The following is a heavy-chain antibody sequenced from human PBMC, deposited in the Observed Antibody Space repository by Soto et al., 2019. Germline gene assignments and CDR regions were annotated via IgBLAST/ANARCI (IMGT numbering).Heavy chain of an antibody. D-gene: IGHD4-17*01. CDR2: IYYSGST. Sequence: QVQLQESGPGLVKPSETLSLTCTVSGGSISSYYWSWIRQPPGKGLEWIGYIYYSGSTNYNPSLKSRVTISVDTSKNQFSLKLSSVTAAATAVDYCARRYGRYFDYWGQGTLVTVSS. CDR1: GGSISSYY. CDR3: ARRYGRYFDY. J-gene: IGHJ4*02. V-gene: IGHV4-59*08.